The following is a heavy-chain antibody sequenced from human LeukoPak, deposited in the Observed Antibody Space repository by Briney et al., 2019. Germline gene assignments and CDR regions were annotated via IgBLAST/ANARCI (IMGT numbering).Heavy chain of an antibody. J-gene: IGHJ4*02. CDR1: GDSVSNNSAA. CDR3: ARGRSWGESGFDF. D-gene: IGHD6-13*01. CDR2: TYYRSKWYN. Sequence: PSETLSLTCAISGDSVSNNSAAWNRVRQSPSRGLEWLGRTYYRSKWYNDYAVSVKSRITINPDTSKNQFSLQLKSVTSEDTAVYYCARGRSWGESGFDFWGQGTLVTVSS. V-gene: IGHV6-1*01.